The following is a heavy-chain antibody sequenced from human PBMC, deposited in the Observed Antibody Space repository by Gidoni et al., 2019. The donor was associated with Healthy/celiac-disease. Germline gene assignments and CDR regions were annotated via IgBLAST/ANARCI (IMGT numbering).Heavy chain of an antibody. D-gene: IGHD3-3*02. J-gene: IGHJ5*02. Sequence: QVQLQESGPGLVKPSETLSLTCTVSGGSISSYYWSWIRQPPGKGLEWIGYIYYSGSTNYNPSLKSRVTISVDTSKNQFSLKLSSVTAADTAVYYCARHHFWSGYQTLRWFDPWGQGTLVTVSS. CDR1: GGSISSYY. CDR2: IYYSGST. CDR3: ARHHFWSGYQTLRWFDP. V-gene: IGHV4-59*08.